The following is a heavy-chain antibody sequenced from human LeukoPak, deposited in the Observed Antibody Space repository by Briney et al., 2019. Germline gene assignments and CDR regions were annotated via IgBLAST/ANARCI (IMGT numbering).Heavy chain of an antibody. J-gene: IGHJ4*02. D-gene: IGHD6-19*01. CDR1: GFTFDDYA. CDR2: ISWNSSSI. V-gene: IGHV3-9*01. Sequence: GGSLRLSCAASGFTFDDYAMHWVRQAPGKGLEWVSGISWNSSSIGYADSVKGRFTISRDNAKNSLYLQMNSLRAEDTALYYCAKGSIAVAGTVDYWGQGTLVTVSS. CDR3: AKGSIAVAGTVDY.